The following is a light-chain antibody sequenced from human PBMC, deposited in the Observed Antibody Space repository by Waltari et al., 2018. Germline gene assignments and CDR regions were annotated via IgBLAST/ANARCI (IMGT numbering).Light chain of an antibody. J-gene: IGLJ2*01. V-gene: IGLV2-14*03. CDR2: DVT. Sequence: QSALTQPASVSGSLGQSVTIPCTGSTTDLGTYAYVSWYQHHPGKAPKLIIFDVTNRPSGISTRFSGSKSGDTASLTISALQAEDEADYHCSSYATASALMVFGGGTRLTVL. CDR3: SSYATASALMV. CDR1: TTDLGTYAY.